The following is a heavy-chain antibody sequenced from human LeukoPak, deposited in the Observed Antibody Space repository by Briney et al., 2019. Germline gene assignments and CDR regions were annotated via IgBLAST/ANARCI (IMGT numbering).Heavy chain of an antibody. Sequence: GGSLRLSCAASGFTFSSYGMHWVRQAPGKGLEWVAFIRYDGSNKYYADSVKGRFTISRDNSKNTLYLQMNSLRSEDTAVYYCAKDRALLWFGEFSDYWGQRTLVTVSS. CDR3: AKDRALLWFGEFSDY. D-gene: IGHD3-10*01. V-gene: IGHV3-30*02. CDR2: IRYDGSNK. J-gene: IGHJ4*02. CDR1: GFTFSSYG.